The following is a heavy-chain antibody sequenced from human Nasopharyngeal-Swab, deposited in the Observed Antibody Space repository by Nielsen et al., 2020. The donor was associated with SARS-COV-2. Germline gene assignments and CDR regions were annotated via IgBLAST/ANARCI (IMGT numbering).Heavy chain of an antibody. V-gene: IGHV4-30-2*01. J-gene: IGHJ6*02. CDR2: IYHSGST. D-gene: IGHD5-18*01. CDR3: ARGVDTAMVKDYYGMDV. Sequence: WIRQPPGKGLEWIEYIYHSGSTYYNPSLKSRVTISVDRSKNQFSLKLSSVTAADTAVYYCARGVDTAMVKDYYGMDVWGQGTTVTVSS.